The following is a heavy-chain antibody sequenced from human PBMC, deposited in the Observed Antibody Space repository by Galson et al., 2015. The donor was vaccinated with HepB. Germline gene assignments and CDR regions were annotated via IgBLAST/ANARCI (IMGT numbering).Heavy chain of an antibody. D-gene: IGHD1-7*01. Sequence: QSGAEVKKPGESLRISCKGSGYSFTSYWISWVRQMPGKGLEWMGRIDPSDSYTNYSPSSQGQVTISADTSISTAFLQWNSLKASDTAMYYCATFDGNYPHWGQGTLVTVSS. CDR1: GYSFTSYW. V-gene: IGHV5-10-1*04. CDR3: ATFDGNYPH. CDR2: IDPSDSYT. J-gene: IGHJ4*02.